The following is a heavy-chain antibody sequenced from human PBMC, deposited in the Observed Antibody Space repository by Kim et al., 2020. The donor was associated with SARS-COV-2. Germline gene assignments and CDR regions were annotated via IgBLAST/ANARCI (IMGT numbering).Heavy chain of an antibody. CDR2: ISGDGGST. CDR1: GFTFDDYA. CDR3: ALGSGLRLAK. Sequence: GGSLRLSCAASGFTFDDYAMHWVRQAPGKGLEWVSLISGDGGSTYYADSVKGRFTISRDNSKNSLYLQMNSLRTEDTALYYCALGSGLRLAKWGQGTLVTVSS. V-gene: IGHV3-43*02. D-gene: IGHD5-12*01. J-gene: IGHJ4*02.